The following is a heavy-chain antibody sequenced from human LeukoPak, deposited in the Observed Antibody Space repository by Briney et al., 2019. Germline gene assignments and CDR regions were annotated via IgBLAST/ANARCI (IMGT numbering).Heavy chain of an antibody. J-gene: IGHJ4*02. D-gene: IGHD3-10*01. CDR3: ARPYIAMALDY. V-gene: IGHV3-7*03. CDR1: GFTLSNYW. CDR2: INQDGSVK. Sequence: GGSLRLSCAASGFTLSNYWMTWVRQAPGKGLEWVAIINQDGSVKYYLDSVKGRFTISNDNAKNSLFLQMNSLRAEDTAVYYCARPYIAMALDYWGQGALVTVSS.